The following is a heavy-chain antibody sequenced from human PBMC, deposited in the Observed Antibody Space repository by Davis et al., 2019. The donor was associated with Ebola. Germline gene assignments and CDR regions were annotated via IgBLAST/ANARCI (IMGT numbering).Heavy chain of an antibody. Sequence: GESLKISCAASGFTFSSYAMHWVRQAPGKGLEYVSAISSNGGSTYYANSVKGRFTISRDNSKNTLYLQMNSLRAEDTAVYYCARGLIAARPDYYYGMDVWGKGTTVTVSS. CDR3: ARGLIAARPDYYYGMDV. CDR2: ISSNGGST. J-gene: IGHJ6*04. D-gene: IGHD6-6*01. V-gene: IGHV3-64*01. CDR1: GFTFSSYA.